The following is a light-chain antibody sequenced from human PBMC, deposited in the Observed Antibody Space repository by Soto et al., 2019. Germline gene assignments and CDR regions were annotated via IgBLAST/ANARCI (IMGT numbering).Light chain of an antibody. CDR3: QQYGRSLI. Sequence: TQSRRTXSVTREERATLSCRARKSIRTNVACYKHTPGKXPXXSLYTASNSATGIPASISGSGYATDFPLTRIRLEAEDSAVYYCQQYGRSLIVGEGTRLEI. J-gene: IGKJ5*01. V-gene: IGKV3-15*01. CDR2: TAS. CDR1: KSIRTN.